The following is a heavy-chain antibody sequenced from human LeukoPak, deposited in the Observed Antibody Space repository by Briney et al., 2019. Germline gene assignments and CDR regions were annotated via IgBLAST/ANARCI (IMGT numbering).Heavy chain of an antibody. D-gene: IGHD1-14*01. J-gene: IGHJ6*02. V-gene: IGHV4-34*01. CDR2: INHSGST. CDR3: ARNNGGYYYYGMDV. CDR1: GGSFSGYY. Sequence: SETLSLTCAVYGGSFSGYYWSWIRQPPGKGLEWIGEINHSGSTNYNPSLKSRVTISVDTSKNQFSLKLSSVTAADTAVYYCARNNGGYYYYGMDVWGQGTTVTVSS.